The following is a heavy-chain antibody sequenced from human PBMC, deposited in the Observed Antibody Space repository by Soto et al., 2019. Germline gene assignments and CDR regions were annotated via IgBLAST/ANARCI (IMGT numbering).Heavy chain of an antibody. D-gene: IGHD1-20*01. CDR3: AKAHLNSPLDIYYGMDV. J-gene: IGHJ6*02. CDR1: GFTFDDYA. CDR2: ISWDGGST. Sequence: GGSLRLSCAASGFTFDDYAMHWVRQAPGKGLEWVSLISWDGGSTYYADSVKGRFTISRDNSKNSLYLQMNSLRAEDTALYYCAKAHLNSPLDIYYGMDVWGQGTTVTVSS. V-gene: IGHV3-43D*03.